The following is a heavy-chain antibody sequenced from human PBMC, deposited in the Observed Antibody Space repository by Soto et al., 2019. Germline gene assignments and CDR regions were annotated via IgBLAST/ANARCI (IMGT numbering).Heavy chain of an antibody. V-gene: IGHV4-30-4*01. CDR1: GGSISSVYDC. CDR2: IYNGGST. D-gene: IGHD2-21*01. Sequence: QVQLQESGPILVKPSQTLSLTCTVSGGSISSVYDCWSWIRQSPDKGLEWIGHIYNGGSTYNNPSLTSRATIPVDTSENQSSLQLRSVTAADTAVYYCARGPSVDKVDYWGQGTLGTVSS. CDR3: ARGPSVDKVDY. J-gene: IGHJ4*02.